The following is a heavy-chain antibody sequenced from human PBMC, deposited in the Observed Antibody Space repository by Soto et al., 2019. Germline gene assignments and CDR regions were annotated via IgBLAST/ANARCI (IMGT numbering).Heavy chain of an antibody. V-gene: IGHV3-21*01. J-gene: IGHJ6*02. Sequence: EVQLVESGGGLVKPGGSLRLSCAASGFTFSSYSMNWVRQAPGKGLEWVSSISSSSSYIYYADSVKGRFTSSRDNAKNSLYLQMNSLRAEDTAVYYCARGKSCSGGSCYDYYYGMDVWGQGTTDSVSS. CDR2: ISSSSSYI. D-gene: IGHD2-15*01. CDR3: ARGKSCSGGSCYDYYYGMDV. CDR1: GFTFSSYS.